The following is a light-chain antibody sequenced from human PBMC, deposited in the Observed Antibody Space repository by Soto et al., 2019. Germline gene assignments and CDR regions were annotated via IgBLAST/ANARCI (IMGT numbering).Light chain of an antibody. CDR3: QQRSDWPLT. CDR2: DVS. CDR1: QSVTSY. V-gene: IGKV3-11*01. Sequence: EIVLTQSPATLSLSPGERATLSGRASQSVTSYLAWYQQKPGQAPRLLIYDVSNRASGIPARFSGSGSETDFTLTISSLEPEDFAVYYCQQRSDWPLTFGQGTRLEIK. J-gene: IGKJ5*01.